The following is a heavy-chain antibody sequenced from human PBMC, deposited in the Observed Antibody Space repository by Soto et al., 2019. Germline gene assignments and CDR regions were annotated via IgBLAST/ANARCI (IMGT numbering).Heavy chain of an antibody. CDR2: ISYDVSRE. V-gene: IGHV3-30-3*01. J-gene: IGHJ3*01. CDR3: AARTYDSSGFHF. Sequence: QVQLVESGGGVVQPGRSLRLSCVASGLTLSGYAMHWVRQAPGKGLEWLTVISYDVSREYYTDSVKGRFTVSRDNSENTLYLQMNSLRHEDTAVYYCAARTYDSSGFHFWGQGTTVTVSS. CDR1: GLTLSGYA. D-gene: IGHD3-22*01.